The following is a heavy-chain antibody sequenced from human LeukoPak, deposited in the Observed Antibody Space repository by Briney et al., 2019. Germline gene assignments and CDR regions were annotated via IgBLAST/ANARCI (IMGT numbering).Heavy chain of an antibody. V-gene: IGHV3-30*03. J-gene: IGHJ5*02. CDR2: ISYDGSNK. D-gene: IGHD3-10*01. Sequence: KPGGSLRLSCAASGFTFSSYSMNWVRQAPGKGLEWVAVISYDGSNKYYADSVKGRFTISRDNSKNTLYLQMNSLRAEDTAVYYCARDPGWVRGVTHNWFDPWGQGTLVTVSS. CDR1: GFTFSSYS. CDR3: ARDPGWVRGVTHNWFDP.